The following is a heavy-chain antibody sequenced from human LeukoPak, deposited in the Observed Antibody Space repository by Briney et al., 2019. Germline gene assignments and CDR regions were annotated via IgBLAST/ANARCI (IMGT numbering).Heavy chain of an antibody. J-gene: IGHJ4*02. D-gene: IGHD3-9*01. CDR2: MNPNSGCT. CDR1: GYTFTGYY. V-gene: IGHV1-2*02. Sequence: GASVKVSCKASGYTFTGYYMHWVRQAPGQGLEWMRGMNPNSGCTSYAQKFTGRVNMTRDTSISTAYLELSRLRSDDKPVYYCSRGGLNFVWLLYFDYWGQGTLVTVSS. CDR3: SRGGLNFVWLLYFDY.